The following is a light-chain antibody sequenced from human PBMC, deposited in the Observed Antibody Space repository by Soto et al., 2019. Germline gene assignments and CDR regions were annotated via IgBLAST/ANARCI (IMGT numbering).Light chain of an antibody. J-gene: IGKJ1*01. CDR2: TAS. V-gene: IGKV1-17*01. CDR1: QGIRGD. Sequence: DIQMTQSPSTLSASVGDRVTITCRAGQGIRGDLAWYQQKPGKAPKRLIYTASSLQSGVPSRFSGSGSGTEFTLTISSLQPEDFATYYCLQYYSYPRTFGQGTRVEVK. CDR3: LQYYSYPRT.